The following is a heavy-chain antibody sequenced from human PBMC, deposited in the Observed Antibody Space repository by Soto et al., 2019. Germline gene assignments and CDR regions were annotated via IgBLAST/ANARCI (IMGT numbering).Heavy chain of an antibody. CDR1: GYTFTSYG. V-gene: IGHV1-18*01. CDR3: ARDQRDRTEDIVVVPAARMFYYYGMDV. J-gene: IGHJ6*02. D-gene: IGHD2-2*01. Sequence: ASVKVSCKASGYTFTSYGISWVRQAPGQGLEWMGWISAYNGNTNYAQKLQGRVTMTTDTSTSTAYMELRSLRSDDTAVYYCARDQRDRTEDIVVVPAARMFYYYGMDVWGQGTTVTVSS. CDR2: ISAYNGNT.